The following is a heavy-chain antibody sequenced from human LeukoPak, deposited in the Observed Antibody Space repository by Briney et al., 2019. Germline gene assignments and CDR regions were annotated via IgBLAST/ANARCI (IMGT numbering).Heavy chain of an antibody. J-gene: IGHJ5*02. V-gene: IGHV4-34*01. CDR3: ARDFSGWYARGRGWFDP. D-gene: IGHD6-19*01. Sequence: SETLSLTCAVYGGSFSGYYWSWIRQPPGKGLEWIGEINHSGSTNYNPSLKSRVTISVDTSKNQFSLKLSSVTAADTAVYYCARDFSGWYARGRGWFDPWGQGTLVTVSS. CDR2: INHSGST. CDR1: GGSFSGYY.